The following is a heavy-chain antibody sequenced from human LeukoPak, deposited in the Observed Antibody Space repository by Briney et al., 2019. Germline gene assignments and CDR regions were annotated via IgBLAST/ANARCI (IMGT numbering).Heavy chain of an antibody. Sequence: GGSLRLSCEVSGITFSIYTMNWVRQAPGKGLEWVSGISDSGVNTYYADSVRGRFTVSRDNSLNTLYLQMSSLRAEDTAVYFCARMNYVSSGWGAPFDYWGQGTLVTVSS. CDR2: ISDSGVNT. V-gene: IGHV3-23*01. CDR3: ARMNYVSSGWGAPFDY. CDR1: GITFSIYT. D-gene: IGHD1-7*01. J-gene: IGHJ4*02.